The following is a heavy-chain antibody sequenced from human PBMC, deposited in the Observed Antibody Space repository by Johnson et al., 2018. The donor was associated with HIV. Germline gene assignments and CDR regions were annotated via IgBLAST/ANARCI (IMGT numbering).Heavy chain of an antibody. CDR1: GFTFSTYG. D-gene: IGHD6-13*01. Sequence: VQLVESGGGVVQPGRSLRLSCAASGFTFSTYGTSWVRQAPGKGLEWVSGFSGSGGSTYYADSVRGRFPISRDNSKTTLYLQMNSLRAGDTAVYYCARDFRYSSSWYDAFDIWGQGTMVTVSS. V-gene: IGHV3-23*04. J-gene: IGHJ3*02. CDR2: FSGSGGST. CDR3: ARDFRYSSSWYDAFDI.